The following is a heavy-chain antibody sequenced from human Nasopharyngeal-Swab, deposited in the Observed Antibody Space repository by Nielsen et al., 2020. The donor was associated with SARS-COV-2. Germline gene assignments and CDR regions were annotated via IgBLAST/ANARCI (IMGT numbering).Heavy chain of an antibody. J-gene: IGHJ6*02. Sequence: WMRESRGKGVEWIGEIYHSGSTNYNPSLKSRVTISVDKSKNQFSLKLSSVTAADTAVYYCARSGNDFWSGYNYYYYGMDVWGQGTTVTVSS. CDR2: IYHSGST. D-gene: IGHD3-3*01. V-gene: IGHV4-4*02. CDR3: ARSGNDFWSGYNYYYYGMDV.